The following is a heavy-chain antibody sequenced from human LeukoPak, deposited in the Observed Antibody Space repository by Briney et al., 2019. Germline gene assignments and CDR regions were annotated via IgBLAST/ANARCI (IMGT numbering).Heavy chain of an antibody. Sequence: SGGSLRLSCAASGFSFSSFAMTWVSQAPGKGLEWVSSITGGHYPTYDTDSVKGRFTISRDNAKNSLYLQMNSLRPDDTAMYYCVKTQEQWLVGYHNWFDPWGQGTLVTVSS. D-gene: IGHD6-19*01. V-gene: IGHV3-23*01. CDR2: ITGGHYPT. J-gene: IGHJ5*02. CDR3: VKTQEQWLVGYHNWFDP. CDR1: GFSFSSFA.